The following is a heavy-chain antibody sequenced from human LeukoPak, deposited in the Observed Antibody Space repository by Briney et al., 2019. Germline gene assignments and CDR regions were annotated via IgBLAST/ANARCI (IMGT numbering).Heavy chain of an antibody. D-gene: IGHD1-26*01. Sequence: GGCLRLSCAASGLAFSTYWMHWFRHAPGKGLVWVSRITSDGSTTTYADSVKGRFTISRDNAKNTLFLQMNSLRAEDTAVYFCARDADGLGPTSDYGGQGTLATVSS. V-gene: IGHV3-74*01. CDR3: ARDADGLGPTSDY. CDR1: GLAFSTYW. CDR2: ITSDGSTT. J-gene: IGHJ4*02.